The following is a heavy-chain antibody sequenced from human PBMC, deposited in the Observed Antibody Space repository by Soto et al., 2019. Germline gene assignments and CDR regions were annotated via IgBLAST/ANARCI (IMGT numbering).Heavy chain of an antibody. J-gene: IGHJ3*02. CDR2: ISAYNGNT. D-gene: IGHD3-22*01. Sequence: GASVKVSCKASGYTFTSYGISWVRQAPGQGLEWMGWISAYNGNTNYAQKLQGRVTMTTDTSTSTAYMELRSLRSDDTAVYYCARDRSPRVTMIVVVIRAFDIWGQGTMVTV. CDR3: ARDRSPRVTMIVVVIRAFDI. V-gene: IGHV1-18*01. CDR1: GYTFTSYG.